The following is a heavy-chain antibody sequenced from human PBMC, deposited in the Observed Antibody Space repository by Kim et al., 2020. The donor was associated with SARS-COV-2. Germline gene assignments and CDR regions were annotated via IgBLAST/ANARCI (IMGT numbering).Heavy chain of an antibody. Sequence: SETLSLTCTVSGGSISSYYWSWIRQPPGKGLEWIGYIYYSGSTNYNPSLKSRVTISVDTSKNQFSLKLSSVTAADTAVYYCARLYGSGSYYKPMGAFDIWGQGTMVTVSS. J-gene: IGHJ3*02. V-gene: IGHV4-59*08. D-gene: IGHD3-10*01. CDR2: IYYSGST. CDR1: GGSISSYY. CDR3: ARLYGSGSYYKPMGAFDI.